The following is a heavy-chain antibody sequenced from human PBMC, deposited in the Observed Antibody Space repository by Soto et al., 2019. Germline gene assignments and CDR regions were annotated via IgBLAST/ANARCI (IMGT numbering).Heavy chain of an antibody. D-gene: IGHD6-13*01. CDR1: GFTFSSYD. CDR2: IGKAGDT. V-gene: IGHV3-13*01. Sequence: GGSLRLSCAASGFTFSSYDFHWVRQTTGKGLEWVSGIGKAGDTYYAGSVKGRFTISRENAKNSLYLQMNSLRAGDTAVYYCTRGAAGFDYWGQGTLVTVSS. CDR3: TRGAAGFDY. J-gene: IGHJ4*02.